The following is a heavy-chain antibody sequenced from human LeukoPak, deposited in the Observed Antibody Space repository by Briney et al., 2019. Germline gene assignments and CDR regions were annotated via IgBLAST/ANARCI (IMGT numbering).Heavy chain of an antibody. J-gene: IGHJ5*02. V-gene: IGHV1-8*01. CDR2: MNPNSGNT. CDR3: ARGETTVISNWFDP. D-gene: IGHD4-17*01. Sequence: ASVKVSCKASGYTFTSYDINWVRQATGQGLEWMGWMNPNSGNTGYAQKFQGRVTMTRNTSISTAYMELSSLRSEDTAVYYCARGETTVISNWFDPWGQRTLVTVSS. CDR1: GYTFTSYD.